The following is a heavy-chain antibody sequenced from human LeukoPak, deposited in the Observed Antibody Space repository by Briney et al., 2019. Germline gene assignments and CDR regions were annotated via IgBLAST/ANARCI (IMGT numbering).Heavy chain of an antibody. CDR3: GRGGPWLDVFDY. J-gene: IGHJ4*02. CDR1: GYTFTGYY. Sequence: ASVKVSCKASGYTFTGYYMHWVRQAPGQGLEWMGWINPNSGGTNYAQKFQGRVTMTRDTSISTAYMELSRLRSADTAVYYCGRGGPWLDVFDYWGQGNLVTVSS. CDR2: INPNSGGT. V-gene: IGHV1-2*02. D-gene: IGHD6-19*01.